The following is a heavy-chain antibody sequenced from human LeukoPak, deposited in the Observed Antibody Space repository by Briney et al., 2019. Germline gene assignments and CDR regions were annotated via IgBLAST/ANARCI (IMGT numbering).Heavy chain of an antibody. Sequence: GGSLKLSCAASGFTFNNYNMNGVRQAPGRAREWGSSITSSGTYIFYADSVKGRFTISRDNAKNSLYLQMNSLGPEDTAVYYCAKDRVGATRDDYWGQGTLVTVSS. D-gene: IGHD1-26*01. CDR2: ITSSGTYI. CDR3: AKDRVGATRDDY. J-gene: IGHJ4*02. V-gene: IGHV3-21*01. CDR1: GFTFNNYN.